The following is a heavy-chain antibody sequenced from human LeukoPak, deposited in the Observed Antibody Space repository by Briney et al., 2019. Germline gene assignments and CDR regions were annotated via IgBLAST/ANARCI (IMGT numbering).Heavy chain of an antibody. CDR3: ARLDAYCGGDCLYAFDI. J-gene: IGHJ3*02. D-gene: IGHD2-21*02. Sequence: SSVTVSCTASGGTFSSYAISWVRQAPGQGLEWMGRIIPILGIANYAQKFQGRVTITADKSTSTAYMELSSLRSEDTAVYYCARLDAYCGGDCLYAFDIWGQGKIVTVSS. V-gene: IGHV1-69*04. CDR2: IIPILGIA. CDR1: GGTFSSYA.